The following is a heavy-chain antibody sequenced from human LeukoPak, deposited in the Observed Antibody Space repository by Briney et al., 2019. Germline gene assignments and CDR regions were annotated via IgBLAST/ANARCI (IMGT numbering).Heavy chain of an antibody. D-gene: IGHD3-22*01. CDR2: ISAYNGNT. V-gene: IGHV1-18*01. J-gene: IGHJ4*02. CDR1: GYTFTSYG. CDR3: ARGDYYDSSGAPDY. Sequence: ASVKVSCKASGYTFTSYGISWVRQAPGQGLEWMGWISAYNGNTNYAQKLQGRVAMTTDTSTSTAYMELRSLRSDDTAVYYCARGDYYDSSGAPDYWGQGTLVTVSS.